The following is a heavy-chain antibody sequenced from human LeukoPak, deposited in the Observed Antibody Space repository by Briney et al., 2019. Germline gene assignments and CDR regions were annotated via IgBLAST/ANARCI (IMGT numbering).Heavy chain of an antibody. D-gene: IGHD6-6*01. J-gene: IGHJ4*02. V-gene: IGHV4-39*07. CDR1: GGSISSSSYY. Sequence: SETLSLTCTVSGGSISSSSYYCGWIRQPPGKGLEWIGSIYYSGSTYYNPSLKSRVTISVDTSKNQFSLKLSSVTAADTAVYYCARDYSSSSRDLDYWGQGTLVTVSS. CDR3: ARDYSSSSRDLDY. CDR2: IYYSGST.